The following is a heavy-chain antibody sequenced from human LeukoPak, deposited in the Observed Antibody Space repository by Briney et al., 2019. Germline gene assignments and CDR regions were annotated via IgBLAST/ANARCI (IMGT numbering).Heavy chain of an antibody. V-gene: IGHV3-49*04. J-gene: IGHJ4*02. CDR2: IRSKANGGTK. D-gene: IGHD3-22*01. Sequence: GGSLTLSCTASGFTFGVYALTWVRQAPGRGLEWVGFIRSKANGGTKEYAESVKRRFTISRDESKRTAYLQMNSLKTEDTDVYSCTHDTSGYAYCYDSCSQGTLVTVSS. CDR1: GFTFGVYA. CDR3: THDTSGYAYCYDS.